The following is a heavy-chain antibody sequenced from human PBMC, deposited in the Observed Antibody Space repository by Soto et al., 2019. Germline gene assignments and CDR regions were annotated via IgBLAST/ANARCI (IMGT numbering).Heavy chain of an antibody. CDR3: AREVSCGWYGESSDY. Sequence: SLKVSCKASGGTFSSYTISWVRQAPGQGLEWMGRIIPILGIANYAQKFQGRVTITADKSTSTAYMELSSLRSEDTAVYYCAREVSCGWYGESSDYRGQGTHVTVSS. CDR2: IIPILGIA. CDR1: GGTFSSYT. V-gene: IGHV1-69*04. D-gene: IGHD6-19*01. J-gene: IGHJ4*02.